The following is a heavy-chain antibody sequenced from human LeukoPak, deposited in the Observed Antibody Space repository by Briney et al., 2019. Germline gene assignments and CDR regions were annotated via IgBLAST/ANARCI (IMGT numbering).Heavy chain of an antibody. CDR1: GYTFTSYG. V-gene: IGHV1-69*06. CDR3: ARLQDHAYFDY. J-gene: IGHJ4*02. Sequence: GASVKVSCKASGYTFTSYGISWVRQAPGQGLEWMGGIIPIFGTANYAQKFQGRVTITADKSTSTAYMELSSLRSEDTAVYYCARLQDHAYFDYWGQGTLVTVSS. CDR2: IIPIFGTA.